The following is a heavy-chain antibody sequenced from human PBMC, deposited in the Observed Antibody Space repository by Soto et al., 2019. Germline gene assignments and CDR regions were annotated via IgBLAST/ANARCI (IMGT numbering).Heavy chain of an antibody. J-gene: IGHJ6*02. CDR1: GFTFSSYA. CDR2: ISYDGSNK. V-gene: IGHV3-30-3*01. CDR3: ARERFENGMDV. Sequence: PGGSLRLSCAASGFTFSSYAMHWVRQAPGKGLEWVAVISYDGSNKYYADSVKGRFTISRDNSKNTLYLQMNSLRAEDTAVYYWARERFENGMDVWGQGTTVTVSS.